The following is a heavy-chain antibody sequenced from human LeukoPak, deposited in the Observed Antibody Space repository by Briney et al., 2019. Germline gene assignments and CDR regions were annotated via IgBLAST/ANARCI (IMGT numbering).Heavy chain of an antibody. CDR1: GASISSFY. V-gene: IGHV4-59*12. CDR2: IYYTGST. D-gene: IGHD2-15*01. Sequence: SETLSLTCTVSGASISSFYWSWVRQSPGKGLEWIGHIYYTGSTSYNPSLKSRVTISVDTSKNQSSLRLSSVTAADTAVYYCATLGGYCSGGSCFSRYYFDYWGQGTLVTVSS. CDR3: ATLGGYCSGGSCFSRYYFDY. J-gene: IGHJ4*02.